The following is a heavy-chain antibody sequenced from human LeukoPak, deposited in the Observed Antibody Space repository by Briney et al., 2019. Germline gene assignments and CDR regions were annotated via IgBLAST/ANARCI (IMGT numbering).Heavy chain of an antibody. Sequence: GGSLRLSCAASGFTFSSYGMHWVRQAPGKGLEWVAVIWYDGSNKYYADSVKRRFTISRDNSKNTLYLQMNSLRAEDTAVYYCAKDQGGYIYGQPDYWGQGTLVTVSS. J-gene: IGHJ4*02. CDR1: GFTFSSYG. CDR3: AKDQGGYIYGQPDY. CDR2: IWYDGSNK. V-gene: IGHV3-33*06. D-gene: IGHD5-18*01.